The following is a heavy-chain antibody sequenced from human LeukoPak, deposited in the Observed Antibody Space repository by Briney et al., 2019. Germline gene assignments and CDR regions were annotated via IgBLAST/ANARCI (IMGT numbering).Heavy chain of an antibody. J-gene: IGHJ4*02. Sequence: PSETLSLTCTVSGGSISSGGYYWSWIRQHPGKGLEWIVYIYYSGSTYYNPSLKSRVTISVDTSKNQSSLNLSSVTASDTAVYYSARLAPVPHSVDYLGYFDYWGQGVLVAASS. CDR3: ARLAPVPHSVDYLGYFDY. CDR1: GGSISSGGYY. V-gene: IGHV4-31*03. D-gene: IGHD4-17*01. CDR2: IYYSGST.